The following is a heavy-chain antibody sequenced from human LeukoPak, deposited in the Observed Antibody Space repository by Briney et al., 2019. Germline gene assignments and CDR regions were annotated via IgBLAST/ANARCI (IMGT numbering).Heavy chain of an antibody. CDR2: INPNSGGT. D-gene: IGHD6-13*01. V-gene: IGHV1-2*06. CDR3: ARLYSSSWTFDY. Sequence: ASVKVSCKASGYTFTGYYMHWVRQAPGQGLEWKGRINPNSGGTNYAQKFQGRVTMTRDTSISTAYMELSRLRSDDTAVYYCARLYSSSWTFDYWGQGTLVTVSS. J-gene: IGHJ4*02. CDR1: GYTFTGYY.